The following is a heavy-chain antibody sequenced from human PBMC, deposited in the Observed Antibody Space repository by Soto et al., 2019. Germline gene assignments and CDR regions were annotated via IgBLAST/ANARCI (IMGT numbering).Heavy chain of an antibody. CDR2: IWYDGSYK. V-gene: IGHV3-33*01. D-gene: IGHD6-25*01. J-gene: IGHJ4*02. Sequence: QVQLVESGGGVVQPGRSLRLSCAASAFTFSNYGMHWVRQAPGKGLEWVAVIWYDGSYKYYADSVKGQFTISRDNSKNTLYLQMNSLRAEDTAVYYCAREVRRGLDYWGQGTLVTVSS. CDR3: AREVRRGLDY. CDR1: AFTFSNYG.